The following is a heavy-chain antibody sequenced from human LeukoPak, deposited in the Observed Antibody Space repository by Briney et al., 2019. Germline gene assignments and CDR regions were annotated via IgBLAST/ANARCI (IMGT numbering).Heavy chain of an antibody. J-gene: IGHJ4*02. D-gene: IGHD2-15*01. CDR1: VGSISTYY. V-gene: IGHV4-59*08. CDR2: IHNSGST. CDR3: ARGGSKVFDY. Sequence: SETLSLTCNVPVGSISTYYWSWIRQPPGKGLEWIGYIHNSGSTNNNPSLKSRVIISVDTAKNQFALKLSSVTAADTAVYYCARGGSKVFDYWGQGSLVIVSS.